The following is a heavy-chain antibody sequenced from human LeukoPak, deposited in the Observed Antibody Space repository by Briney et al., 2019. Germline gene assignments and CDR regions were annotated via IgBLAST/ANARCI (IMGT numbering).Heavy chain of an antibody. J-gene: IGHJ4*02. V-gene: IGHV3-20*04. Sequence: GGSLRLSCAASGFTFDDYGMSWVRQAPGKGLEWVSGIKWDGTSTGYGDSVKGRFTISRDNAKNSLYLQMHSLRAEDTALYYCARGEAYYFDYWGQGTLVTVSS. CDR3: ARGEAYYFDY. CDR1: GFTFDDYG. CDR2: IKWDGTST.